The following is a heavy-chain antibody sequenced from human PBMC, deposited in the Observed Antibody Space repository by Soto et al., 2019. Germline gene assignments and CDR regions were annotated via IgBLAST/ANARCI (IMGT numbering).Heavy chain of an antibody. D-gene: IGHD3-3*01. CDR3: ARDGYYDFWSGYYGWFDP. J-gene: IGHJ5*02. CDR1: GGTFSSYA. CDR2: IIPIFGTA. Sequence: SVKVSCKASGGTFSSYAISWVRQAPGQGLEWMGGIIPIFGTANYAQKFQGRVTITADESTSTAYMELSSLRSEDTAVYYCARDGYYDFWSGYYGWFDPWGQGTLVTVSS. V-gene: IGHV1-69*13.